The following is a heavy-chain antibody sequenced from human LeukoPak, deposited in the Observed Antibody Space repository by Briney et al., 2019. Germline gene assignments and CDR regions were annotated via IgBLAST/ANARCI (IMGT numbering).Heavy chain of an antibody. V-gene: IGHV3-23*01. CDR3: AKDRYGSGWKYFQH. J-gene: IGHJ1*01. D-gene: IGHD6-19*01. Sequence: GGSLRLSCAASGFTFSSCAMSWVRQAPRKGLEWVSAVSGSGGSTYYADSVKGRFTISRDNSKNTLYLQMNSLRAEDTAVYYCAKDRYGSGWKYFQHWGQGTLVTVSS. CDR2: VSGSGGST. CDR1: GFTFSSCA.